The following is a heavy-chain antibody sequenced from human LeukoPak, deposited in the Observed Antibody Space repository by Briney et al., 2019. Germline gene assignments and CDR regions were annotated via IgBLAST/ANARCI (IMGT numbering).Heavy chain of an antibody. V-gene: IGHV3-23*01. CDR2: ISRGGVGT. Sequence: PGGSLRLSCAASGFIFSTYDMSWGRQAPGKGVRGVSSISRGGVGTYYADSVKGRFTISRDNSKNTLYLQMNSLRAEDTAVYYCAKDRPSPMLVAPNDYWGQGTLVAVSS. D-gene: IGHD2-15*01. J-gene: IGHJ4*02. CDR1: GFIFSTYD. CDR3: AKDRPSPMLVAPNDY.